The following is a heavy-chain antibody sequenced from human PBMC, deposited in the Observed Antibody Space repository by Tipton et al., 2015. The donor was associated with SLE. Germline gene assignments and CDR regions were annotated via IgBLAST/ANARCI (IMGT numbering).Heavy chain of an antibody. J-gene: IGHJ5*02. CDR2: ISAYNGNT. CDR1: GYTFTSYG. CDR3: ERDTVNPYISSSHNLFVP. D-gene: IGHD6-6*01. V-gene: IGHV1-18*01. Sequence: QLVQSGPEVKKPGASVKVSCKASGYTFTSYGISWVRQAPGQGLEWMGWISAYNGNTNYAQKLQVRVTMTTDTSTSTAYMELRSLRSDYTAVYYCERDTVNPYISSSHNLFVPWGQGTLVTVSS.